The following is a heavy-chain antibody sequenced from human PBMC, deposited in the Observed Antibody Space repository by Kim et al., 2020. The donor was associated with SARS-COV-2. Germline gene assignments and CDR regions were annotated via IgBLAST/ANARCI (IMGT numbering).Heavy chain of an antibody. J-gene: IGHJ4*02. D-gene: IGHD1-26*01. CDR2: INAGNGNT. V-gene: IGHV1-3*01. CDR3: ARDLLGATRVDY. CDR1: GYTFTSYA. Sequence: ASVKVSFKASGYTFTSYAMHWVRQAPGQRLEWMGWINAGNGNTKYSQKFQGRVTITRDTSASTAYMELSSLRSEDTAVYYCARDLLGATRVDYWGQGTLVTVSS.